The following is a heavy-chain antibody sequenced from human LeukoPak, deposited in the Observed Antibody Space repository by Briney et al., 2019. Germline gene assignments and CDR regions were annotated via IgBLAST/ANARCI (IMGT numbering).Heavy chain of an antibody. J-gene: IGHJ5*02. CDR2: IQQDGSEK. Sequence: GGSLRLSCAASGFTFSNYWMSWVRQAPGKGLEWVANIQQDGSEKYYLDSVKGRFTISRDNANNSLYLQMNSLRAEDTAVYYGAIDGDLSRLDPWGQGTLLTVSS. V-gene: IGHV3-7*01. D-gene: IGHD7-27*01. CDR3: AIDGDLSRLDP. CDR1: GFTFSNYW.